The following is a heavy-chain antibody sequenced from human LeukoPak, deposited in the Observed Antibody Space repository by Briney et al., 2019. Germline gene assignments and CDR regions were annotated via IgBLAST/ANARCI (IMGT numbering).Heavy chain of an antibody. V-gene: IGHV3-64*01. CDR3: ARAPYYYGSARYYFDY. CDR2: ISSNGDRT. J-gene: IGHJ4*02. CDR1: GFTFTNYA. D-gene: IGHD3-10*01. Sequence: PGGSLRLSCAASGFTFTNYAMHWVRQAPGKGLEYVSAISSNGDRTYYANSVKGRFTISRDNSKNTLYLQMGSLRPEDMAVYYCARAPYYYGSARYYFDYWGQGTLVTVSS.